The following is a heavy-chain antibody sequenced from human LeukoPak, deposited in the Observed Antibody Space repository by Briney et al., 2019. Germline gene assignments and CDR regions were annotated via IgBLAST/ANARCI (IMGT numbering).Heavy chain of an antibody. Sequence: GGSLRLSCAASGFTFSSYGMHWVRQAPGKGLEWVAVIWYDGSNKYYADSVKGRFTISRDNSKNPLYLKMNSLRAEDTAVYYCARERPPFAYYYDSSGYYSYYYYYGMDVWGQGTTVTVSS. CDR2: IWYDGSNK. J-gene: IGHJ6*02. CDR1: GFTFSSYG. D-gene: IGHD3-22*01. V-gene: IGHV3-33*01. CDR3: ARERPPFAYYYDSSGYYSYYYYYGMDV.